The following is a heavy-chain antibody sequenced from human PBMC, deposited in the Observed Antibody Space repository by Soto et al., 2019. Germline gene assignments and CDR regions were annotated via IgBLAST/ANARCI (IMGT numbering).Heavy chain of an antibody. CDR2: ISYDGSNK. CDR1: GFTFSSYA. Sequence: GGSLRLSCAASGFTFSSYAMHWVRQAPGKGLEWVAVISYDGSNKYYADSVKGRFTISRDNSKNTLYLQMNSLRAEDTAVYYCARDPGYQLLGYYYGMDVWGQGTTVTVSS. CDR3: ARDPGYQLLGYYYGMDV. D-gene: IGHD2-2*01. V-gene: IGHV3-30-3*01. J-gene: IGHJ6*02.